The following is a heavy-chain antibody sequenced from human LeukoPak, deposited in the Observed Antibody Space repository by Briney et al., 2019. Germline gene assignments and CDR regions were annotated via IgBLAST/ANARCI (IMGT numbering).Heavy chain of an antibody. CDR2: INHSGST. Sequence: SETLSLTCAVYGGSFSGYYWSWIRQPPGKGLEWIGEINHSGSTNYNPSLKSRVTISVGTSKNQFSLKLSSVTAADTAVYYCARGPRDYDSSGVLDSWGQGTLVTVSS. CDR3: ARGPRDYDSSGVLDS. V-gene: IGHV4-34*01. J-gene: IGHJ4*02. CDR1: GGSFSGYY. D-gene: IGHD3-22*01.